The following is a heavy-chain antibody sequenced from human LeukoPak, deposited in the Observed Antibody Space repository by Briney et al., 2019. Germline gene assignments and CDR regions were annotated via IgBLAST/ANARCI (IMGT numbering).Heavy chain of an antibody. D-gene: IGHD3-22*01. J-gene: IGHJ6*02. V-gene: IGHV1-46*01. CDR2: INPSGGST. CDR3: ARERIITMIVVVMSGMDV. CDR1: GYTFTSYY. Sequence: GASVKVSCKASGYTFTSYYMHWVRQAPGQGLEWMGIINPSGGSTSYAQKFQGRVTMTRDTSTSTVYMELSSLRSEDTAVYYCARERIITMIVVVMSGMDVWGQGTTVTVSS.